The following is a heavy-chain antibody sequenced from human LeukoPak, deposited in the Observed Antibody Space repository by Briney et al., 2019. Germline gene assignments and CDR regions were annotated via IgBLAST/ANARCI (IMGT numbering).Heavy chain of an antibody. V-gene: IGHV4-59*08. CDR3: ARSNARDGYNFGY. D-gene: IGHD5-24*01. CDR1: GGSITSSY. Sequence: PSETLSLTCTVSGGSITSSYWSWLWQPPGKGLQWIGYFYYSGATNYNPSLKSRVTISVDTSKTQLSLKMTSMTAADTAVYYCARSNARDGYNFGYWGQGTLVTVSS. CDR2: FYYSGAT. J-gene: IGHJ4*02.